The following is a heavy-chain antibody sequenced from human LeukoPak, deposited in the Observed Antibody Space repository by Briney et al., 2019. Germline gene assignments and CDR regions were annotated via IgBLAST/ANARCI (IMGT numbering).Heavy chain of an antibody. CDR1: GGSISIYY. V-gene: IGHV4-59*08. J-gene: IGHJ4*02. CDR2: TYYSGST. Sequence: SETLSLTCTVSGGSISIYYWSWIRQPPGKGLEWIGYTYYSGSTNYNPSLKSRVTISVDTSKNQFSLKLSSVTAADTAVYYCARHARGVFGVVTTYYFDYWGQGTLVTVSS. D-gene: IGHD3-3*01. CDR3: ARHARGVFGVVTTYYFDY.